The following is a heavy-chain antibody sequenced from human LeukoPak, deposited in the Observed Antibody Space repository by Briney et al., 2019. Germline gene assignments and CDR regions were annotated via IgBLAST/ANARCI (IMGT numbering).Heavy chain of an antibody. CDR1: GFTFSNAW. D-gene: IGHD3-22*01. J-gene: IGHJ4*02. Sequence: GGSLRLSCAASGFTFSNAWMSWVRQAPGKGLEWVGRIKSKTDGGTTDYAAPVKGRFTISRDDSKNTLYLQMNSLKTEDTAVYYCTTNYYDSSGYYADDYWGQGILVTVSS. CDR2: IKSKTDGGTT. CDR3: TTNYYDSSGYYADDY. V-gene: IGHV3-15*01.